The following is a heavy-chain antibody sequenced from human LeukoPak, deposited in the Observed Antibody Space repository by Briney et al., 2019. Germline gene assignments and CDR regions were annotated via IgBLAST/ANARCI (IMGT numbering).Heavy chain of an antibody. CDR1: GFTFSTYW. Sequence: GGSLRLSCAASGFTFSTYWMSWVRQAPGKGLEWVANIQQDGNEKYYVDSVKGRFTISRDNAKNSLYLQMSSLRVEDTAVYYCTRDPRHFDSCGQGTLVTVSS. CDR3: TRDPRHFDS. D-gene: IGHD6-6*01. V-gene: IGHV3-7*01. J-gene: IGHJ5*01. CDR2: IQQDGNEK.